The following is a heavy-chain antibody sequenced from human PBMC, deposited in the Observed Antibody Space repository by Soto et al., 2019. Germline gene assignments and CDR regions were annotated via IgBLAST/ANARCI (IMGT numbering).Heavy chain of an antibody. CDR2: IQSGGPT. D-gene: IGHD2-15*01. Sequence: GGSLRLSCAASGFTVSSKYMSWFRQAPGKGLEWVSLIQSGGPTYYADSVKGRFTISRDTSENTVHLQMDSLRAEDTAVYYCARDDVVCDGGRCYGVPLDGWGKGTTVTVSS. V-gene: IGHV3-66*01. CDR3: ARDDVVCDGGRCYGVPLDG. CDR1: GFTVSSKY. J-gene: IGHJ6*04.